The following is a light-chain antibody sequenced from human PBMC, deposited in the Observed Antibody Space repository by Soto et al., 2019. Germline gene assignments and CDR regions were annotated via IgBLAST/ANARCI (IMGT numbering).Light chain of an antibody. CDR3: QQYGSSSYT. Sequence: EIGLTQSQGTLSLSPGERATLACSASQSVNSSYLAWYQQKPGQAPRLLIYGASSRATGIPDRFSGSGSGTDFTLTISRLEPEDFAVYYCQQYGSSSYTFGQGTKLEIK. V-gene: IGKV3-20*01. CDR2: GAS. J-gene: IGKJ2*01. CDR1: QSVNSSY.